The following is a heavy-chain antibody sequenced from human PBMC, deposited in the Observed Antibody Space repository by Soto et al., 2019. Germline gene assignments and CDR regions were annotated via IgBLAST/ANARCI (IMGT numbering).Heavy chain of an antibody. CDR2: ISAYNGNT. CDR3: ARDGGYYYGMDV. Sequence: ASLQGSCKTSGYTSTSYGISWVRQAPGQGLEWMGWISAYNGNTNYAQKLQGRVTMTTDTSTSTAYMELRSLRSDDTAVYYCARDGGYYYGMDVWGQGTTVTVSS. CDR1: GYTSTSYG. J-gene: IGHJ6*02. D-gene: IGHD2-15*01. V-gene: IGHV1-18*01.